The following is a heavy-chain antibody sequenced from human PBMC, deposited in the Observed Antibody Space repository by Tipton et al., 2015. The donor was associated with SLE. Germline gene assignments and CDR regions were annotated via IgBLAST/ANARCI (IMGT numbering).Heavy chain of an antibody. J-gene: IGHJ4*02. V-gene: IGHV3-30*02. Sequence: QLVQSRGVVQPGGSLRLSCTASGFTFSVYGMHWVRQAPGKGLEWVAFIRYDGSNKYYADSVKGRFTISRDNSKNTLYMQMNSLRAEDTAVYYCARRINLDYWGQGTLVTVSS. CDR3: ARRINLDY. CDR1: GFTFSVYG. D-gene: IGHD3-16*01. CDR2: IRYDGSNK.